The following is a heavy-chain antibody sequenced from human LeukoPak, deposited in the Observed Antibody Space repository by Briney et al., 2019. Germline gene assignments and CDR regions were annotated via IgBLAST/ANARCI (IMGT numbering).Heavy chain of an antibody. Sequence: GGSLRLSCAASGFTVSSNYMSWVRQAPGKGLEWVSIIYSGGTSYYADSVEGRFTISRDNSKNTLYLQMNSLRAEDTAVYHCARDSPYPDVRGQGTLVTVSS. CDR3: ARDSPYPDV. V-gene: IGHV3-53*01. D-gene: IGHD2-2*02. J-gene: IGHJ4*02. CDR2: IYSGGTS. CDR1: GFTVSSNY.